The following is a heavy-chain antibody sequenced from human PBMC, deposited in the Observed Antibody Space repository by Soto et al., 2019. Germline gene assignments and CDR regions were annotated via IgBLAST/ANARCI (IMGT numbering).Heavy chain of an antibody. V-gene: IGHV3-30*18. Sequence: GGSLRLSCPASGFIFSNYGVHWVRQAPGKGLEWVAAILYDGSNEYYADSVKGRFTIFRDNSKNILYLQMNSLRAEDTAMYYCAKDRSSSWSFDYWGQGTLVTVSS. CDR1: GFIFSNYG. D-gene: IGHD6-13*01. CDR3: AKDRSSSWSFDY. CDR2: ILYDGSNE. J-gene: IGHJ4*02.